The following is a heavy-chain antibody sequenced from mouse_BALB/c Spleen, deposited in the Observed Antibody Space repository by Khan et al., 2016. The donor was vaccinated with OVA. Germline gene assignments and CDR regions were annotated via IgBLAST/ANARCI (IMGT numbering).Heavy chain of an antibody. V-gene: IGHV3-2*02. CDR3: ASMRMAMDY. CDR2: ISYSGST. J-gene: IGHJ4*01. CDR1: GYSITSDYA. Sequence: EVELVESGPGLVKPSQSLSLTCTVTGYSITSDYAWNWIRQFPGNKLEWMGYISYSGSTSYNPSLKSRISITRDTSKNQFLLQLNSVTTEDTATYYCASMRMAMDYWGQGPSGTVSS.